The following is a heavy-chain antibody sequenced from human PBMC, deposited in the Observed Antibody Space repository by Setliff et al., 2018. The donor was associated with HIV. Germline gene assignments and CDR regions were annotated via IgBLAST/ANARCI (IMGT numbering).Heavy chain of an antibody. J-gene: IGHJ3*02. Sequence: SVKVSCKTSGGTLSNYVITWVRQAPGQGLEWMGMIIPMYNIPAYAQKFQGRVTFTADESTSTAYMGLSSLSSEDTAVYYCARDQTGVAAAAFGGGSAWSDEGFDIWGQGTMVTVSS. V-gene: IGHV1-69*13. CDR1: GGTLSNYV. CDR3: ARDQTGVAAAAFGGGSAWSDEGFDI. D-gene: IGHD6-13*01. CDR2: IIPMYNIP.